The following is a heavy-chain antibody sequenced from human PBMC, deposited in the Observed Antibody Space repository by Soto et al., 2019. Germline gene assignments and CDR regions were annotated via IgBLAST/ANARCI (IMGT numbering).Heavy chain of an antibody. CDR2: ITGNGGGT. CDR1: GFIFSTFA. V-gene: IGHV3-23*01. CDR3: AKDSTYYNFWSAYSY. J-gene: IGHJ4*02. Sequence: EVQLLQSGGGLVQPGGSLRLSCEGSGFIFSTFAMSWVRQAPGKGLEWVSAITGNGGGTYYVNSVKGRFTVSRDNSKNTLYLEMSSLRAEDTAVYYCAKDSTYYNFWSAYSYWGQGTLVTVSS. D-gene: IGHD3-3*01.